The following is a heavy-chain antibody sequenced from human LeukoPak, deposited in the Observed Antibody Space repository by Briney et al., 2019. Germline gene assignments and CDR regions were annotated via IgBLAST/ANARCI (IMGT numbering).Heavy chain of an antibody. J-gene: IGHJ4*02. CDR2: IYYSGST. V-gene: IGHV4-31*03. Sequence: PSQTLSLTCTVSGGSISSGGYYWSWIRQHPGKGLEWIGYIYYSGSTYYNPSLKSRVTISVDASKNQFSLKLSSVTAADTAVYYCANPAFGVAATYVYWGQGTLVTVSS. CDR3: ANPAFGVAATYVY. D-gene: IGHD2-15*01. CDR1: GGSISSGGYY.